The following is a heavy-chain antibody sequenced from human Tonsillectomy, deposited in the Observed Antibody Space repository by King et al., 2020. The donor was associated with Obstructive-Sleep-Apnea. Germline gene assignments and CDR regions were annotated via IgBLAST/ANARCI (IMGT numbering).Heavy chain of an antibody. CDR1: GFTFSSYW. J-gene: IGHJ3*02. Sequence: VQLVESGGGLVQPGGSLRLSCAASGFTFSSYWMHWVRQAPGKGLVWVSRINSDGSSTCYADSVKGRFTISRDNAKNTLYLQMNSLRAEDTAVYYCARGIGWELLGAFDIWGQGTMVTVSS. D-gene: IGHD1-26*01. V-gene: IGHV3-74*01. CDR2: INSDGSST. CDR3: ARGIGWELLGAFDI.